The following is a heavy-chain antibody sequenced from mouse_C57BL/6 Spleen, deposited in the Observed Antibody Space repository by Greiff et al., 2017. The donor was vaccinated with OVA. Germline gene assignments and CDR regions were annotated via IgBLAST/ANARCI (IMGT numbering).Heavy chain of an antibody. CDR3: ARQAHYDYDYPFDY. D-gene: IGHD2-4*01. V-gene: IGHV1-85*01. Sequence: VQLQQSGPELVKPGASVKLSCKASGYTFTSYDINWVKQRPGQGLEWIGWIYPRDGSTKYNEKFKGKATFTVDTSSSTAYMELHSLTSEDSAVYFCARQAHYDYDYPFDYWGQGTTLTVSS. CDR1: GYTFTSYD. CDR2: IYPRDGST. J-gene: IGHJ2*01.